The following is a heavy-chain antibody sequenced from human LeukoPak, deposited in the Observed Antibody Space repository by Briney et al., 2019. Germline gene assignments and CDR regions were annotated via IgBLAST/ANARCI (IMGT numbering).Heavy chain of an antibody. J-gene: IGHJ4*02. Sequence: SETLSLTCAVYGGSFSGYYWSWIRQPPGKGLEWIGEINHSGSTNYNPSLKSRVTISVDTSKNQFSLRLSSVTAADTAVYYCARVPTKYSYDAYWGQGTLVTVSS. CDR3: ARVPTKYSYDAY. D-gene: IGHD5-18*01. CDR2: INHSGST. V-gene: IGHV4-34*01. CDR1: GGSFSGYY.